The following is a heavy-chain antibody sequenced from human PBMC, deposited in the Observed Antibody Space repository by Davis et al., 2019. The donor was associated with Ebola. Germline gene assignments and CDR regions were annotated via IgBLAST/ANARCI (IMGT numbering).Heavy chain of an antibody. CDR3: GRTKTLRHGPLNHYGMDV. CDR1: GGSFSGYY. Sequence: SDTLSLTCAVYGGSFSGYYWSWIRPPPGKGLEWIGEINHSGSTNYNPSLKSRVYIAVDTSKHQFSLKLSSVTAADTAVYYCGRTKTLRHGPLNHYGMDVWGQGTTVTVSS. J-gene: IGHJ6*02. D-gene: IGHD1-14*01. V-gene: IGHV4-34*01. CDR2: INHSGST.